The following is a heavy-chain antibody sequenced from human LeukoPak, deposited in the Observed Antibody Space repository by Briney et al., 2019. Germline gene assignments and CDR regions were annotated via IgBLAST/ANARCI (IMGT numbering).Heavy chain of an antibody. CDR3: VKGRYDSGSYYFDY. V-gene: IGHV3-66*01. CDR1: GFIVSSNY. J-gene: IGHJ4*02. Sequence: GGSLRLSCAASGFIVSSNYMSWVRQAPGKGLEWVSVIYSGGSPYYADSVKGRFIISRDISKNTLYLQMNSLRAEATAVYYCVKGRYDSGSYYFDYWGQGNLVTVSS. D-gene: IGHD3-10*01. CDR2: IYSGGSP.